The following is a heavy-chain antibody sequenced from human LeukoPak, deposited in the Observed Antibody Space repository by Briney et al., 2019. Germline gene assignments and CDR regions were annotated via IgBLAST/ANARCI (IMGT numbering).Heavy chain of an antibody. Sequence: SETLSLTCAVYGGSFSGYYWSWIRRPPGKGLEWIGEINHSGSTNYNPSLKSRVTISVDTSKNQFSLKLSSVTAADTAVYYCARASTLSGYYFDYWGQGTLVTVSS. V-gene: IGHV4-34*01. CDR1: GGSFSGYY. D-gene: IGHD3-22*01. J-gene: IGHJ4*02. CDR2: INHSGST. CDR3: ARASTLSGYYFDY.